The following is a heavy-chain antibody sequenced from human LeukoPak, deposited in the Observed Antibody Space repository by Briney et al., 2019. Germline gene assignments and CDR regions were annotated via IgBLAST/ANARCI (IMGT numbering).Heavy chain of an antibody. CDR2: IIPILGIA. CDR3: AREIMIAAAGTLTFDY. V-gene: IGHV1-69*04. J-gene: IGHJ4*02. D-gene: IGHD6-13*01. Sequence: ASVKVSCKASGGTFSSYAISWVRQAPGQGLEWMGRIIPILGIANYAQKFQGRVTITADKSTSTAYMELSSLRSEDTAVYYCAREIMIAAAGTLTFDYWGQGTLVTVSS. CDR1: GGTFSSYA.